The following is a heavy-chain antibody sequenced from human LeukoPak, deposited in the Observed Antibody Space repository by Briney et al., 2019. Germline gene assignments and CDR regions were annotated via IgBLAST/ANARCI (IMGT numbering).Heavy chain of an antibody. Sequence: GASVKVSCKVSGYTLTELSMHWVRQAPGKGLEWMGGFDPEDGETIYAQKFQGRVTMTEDTSTDTAYMELSSLRSEDTAVYYCATTIYSGIPRDAFDIWGQGTMVTVSS. CDR3: ATTIYSGIPRDAFDI. V-gene: IGHV1-24*01. J-gene: IGHJ3*02. CDR2: FDPEDGET. CDR1: GYTLTELS. D-gene: IGHD1-26*01.